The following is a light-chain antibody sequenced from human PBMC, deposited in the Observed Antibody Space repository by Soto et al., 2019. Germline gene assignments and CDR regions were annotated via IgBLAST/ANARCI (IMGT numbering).Light chain of an antibody. J-gene: IGKJ1*01. CDR2: GAS. V-gene: IGKV3-15*01. Sequence: EVVMTQSPATLSMSPGERATLSCRASQSVSSSLAWYQQKPGQAPRLLIYGASTRATGIPDRFSGSGSETEFTLTISSLKAEEFAIYYCQQYNNWWTFGQGTKVEIK. CDR3: QQYNNWWT. CDR1: QSVSSS.